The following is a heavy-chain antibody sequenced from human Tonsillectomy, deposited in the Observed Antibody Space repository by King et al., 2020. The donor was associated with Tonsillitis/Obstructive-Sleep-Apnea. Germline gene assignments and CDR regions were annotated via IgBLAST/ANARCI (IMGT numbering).Heavy chain of an antibody. CDR3: VRHAPVMDNYYYYMDV. V-gene: IGHV4-39*01. D-gene: IGHD3-16*01. Sequence: QLQESGPGLVKPSETLSLSCFVSGGSISSSRYYWGWIRQPPGKGLEWIGTIYYNGDTYYNPSIKSRATVSIDTSESQFSLKLTSVTAADTAVYYCVRHAPVMDNYYYYMDVWGKGTTVTVSS. J-gene: IGHJ6*03. CDR2: IYYNGDT. CDR1: GGSISSSRYY.